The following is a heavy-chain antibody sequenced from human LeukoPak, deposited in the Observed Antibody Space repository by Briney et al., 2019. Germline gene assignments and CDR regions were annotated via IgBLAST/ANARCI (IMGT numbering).Heavy chain of an antibody. D-gene: IGHD1-26*01. Sequence: PSETLSLTCTVSGGSINIYYWSWIRQPAGKGLEWIGRIYTSGSTNYNPSLKTRVTMSVDTSKNQFSLKLSSVTAADTAVYYCAREEALGSGSFDYWGQGTLVTVSS. CDR2: IYTSGST. V-gene: IGHV4-4*07. J-gene: IGHJ4*02. CDR3: AREEALGSGSFDY. CDR1: GGSINIYY.